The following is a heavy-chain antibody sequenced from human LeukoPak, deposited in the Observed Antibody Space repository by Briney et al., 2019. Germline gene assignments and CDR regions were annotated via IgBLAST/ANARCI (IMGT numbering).Heavy chain of an antibody. Sequence: ASVKVSCKASGFTFSSYWMHWVRQAPGQGLEWMGVINPSGDRTRYAQKFQGRVTMTRDTSTSTVYMELSSLRSEDTAVFYCARDNSRNEGVSTSWWFDPWGQGTLVTVSS. D-gene: IGHD2/OR15-2a*01. J-gene: IGHJ5*02. V-gene: IGHV1-46*01. CDR1: GFTFSSYW. CDR2: INPSGDRT. CDR3: ARDNSRNEGVSTSWWFDP.